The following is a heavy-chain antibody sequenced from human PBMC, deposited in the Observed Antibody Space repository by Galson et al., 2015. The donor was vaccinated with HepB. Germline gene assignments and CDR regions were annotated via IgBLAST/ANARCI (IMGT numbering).Heavy chain of an antibody. D-gene: IGHD3-22*01. J-gene: IGHJ4*02. CDR2: IWYDGSNK. Sequence: SLRLSCAASGFTFSSYGMHWVRQAPGKGLEWVAVIWYDGSNKYYADSVKGRFTISRDNSKNTLYLQMNSLRAEDTAVYYCARDHYYDSSGPRYWGQGTLVTVSS. V-gene: IGHV3-33*08. CDR1: GFTFSSYG. CDR3: ARDHYYDSSGPRY.